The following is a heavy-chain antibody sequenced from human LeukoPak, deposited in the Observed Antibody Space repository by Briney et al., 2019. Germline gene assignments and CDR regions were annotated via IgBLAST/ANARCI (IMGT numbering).Heavy chain of an antibody. D-gene: IGHD2-2*03. V-gene: IGHV1-2*02. J-gene: IGHJ4*02. CDR2: INPNNGGT. Sequence: ASVKVSCKASGYTFTGYYMHWVRQAPGQGLEWMGWINPNNGGTNYAQNFQGRVTMTRDTSISSAYMELSRLRSDDTAVYYCARSMDIVVVPAADSSGFDYWGQGTLDTVSS. CDR3: ARSMDIVVVPAADSSGFDY. CDR1: GYTFTGYY.